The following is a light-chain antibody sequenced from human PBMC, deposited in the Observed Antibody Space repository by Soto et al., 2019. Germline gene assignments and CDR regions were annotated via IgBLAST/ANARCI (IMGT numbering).Light chain of an antibody. V-gene: IGKV3-20*01. CDR1: QSVSRN. CDR2: GAS. Sequence: IMWTASADTRSLSPGKIATLSCRASQSVSRNLAWYQQKPGQAPRLLIYGASSRATGIPDRFSGSGSGTDFTLTISRLEPEDFAVYYCLQYGSSPRFGQGTRLEI. J-gene: IGKJ5*01. CDR3: LQYGSSPR.